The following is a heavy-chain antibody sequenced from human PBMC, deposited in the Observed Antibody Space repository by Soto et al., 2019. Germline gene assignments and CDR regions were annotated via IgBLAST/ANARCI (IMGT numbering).Heavy chain of an antibody. V-gene: IGHV4-30-4*01. CDR1: GGSISSGDYY. CDR2: IYYSGST. Sequence: QVQLQESGPGLVKPSQTLSLTCTVSGGSISSGDYYWSWIRQPPGKGLEWIGYIYYSGSTYYNPCLKSRVTISGDTAKHQITLQPSSVTAADTAVYYCARAAYRYGYRADEWGQGTLVTVSS. CDR3: ARAAYRYGYRADE. D-gene: IGHD5-18*01. J-gene: IGHJ4*02.